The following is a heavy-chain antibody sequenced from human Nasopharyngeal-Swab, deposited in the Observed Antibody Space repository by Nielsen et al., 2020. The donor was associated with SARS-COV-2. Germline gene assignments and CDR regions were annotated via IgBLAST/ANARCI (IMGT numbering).Heavy chain of an antibody. CDR2: ISYDGSNK. Sequence: GESLKISCAASGFTFSSFAMSWVRQAPGKGMEWVAVISYDGSNKYYADSVKGRFTISRDNSKNTLYLQMNSLRAEDTAVYYCARERNVYSSSWYFDYWGQGTLVTVSS. D-gene: IGHD6-13*01. CDR3: ARERNVYSSSWYFDY. J-gene: IGHJ4*02. V-gene: IGHV3-30-3*01. CDR1: GFTFSSFA.